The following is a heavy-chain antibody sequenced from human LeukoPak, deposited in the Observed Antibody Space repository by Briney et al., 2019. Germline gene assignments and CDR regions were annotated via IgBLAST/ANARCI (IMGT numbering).Heavy chain of an antibody. CDR2: ISYDGSNK. V-gene: IGHV3-30*18. Sequence: GGSLRLSCAASGFTFSSYGMHWVRQAPGKGLEWVAVISYDGSNKYYADSVKGRFTISRDNSKNTLYLQMNSLRAEDTAVYYCAKDLGAAGVDYWGQGTLVTVSS. CDR1: GFTFSSYG. CDR3: AKDLGAAGVDY. J-gene: IGHJ4*02. D-gene: IGHD6-13*01.